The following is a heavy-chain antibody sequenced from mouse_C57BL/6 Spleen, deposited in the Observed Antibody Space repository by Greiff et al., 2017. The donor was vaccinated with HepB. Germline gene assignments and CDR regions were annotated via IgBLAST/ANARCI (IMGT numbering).Heavy chain of an antibody. CDR2: IYPGDGDT. J-gene: IGHJ2*01. D-gene: IGHD2-3*01. Sequence: VQLQESGPELVKPGASVKISCKASGYAFSSSWMNWVKQRPGKGLEWIGRIYPGDGDTNYNGKFKGKATLTADKSSSTAYMQLSSLTSEDSAVYFCARRGGYYEDYFDYWGQGTTLTVSS. V-gene: IGHV1-82*01. CDR1: GYAFSSSW. CDR3: ARRGGYYEDYFDY.